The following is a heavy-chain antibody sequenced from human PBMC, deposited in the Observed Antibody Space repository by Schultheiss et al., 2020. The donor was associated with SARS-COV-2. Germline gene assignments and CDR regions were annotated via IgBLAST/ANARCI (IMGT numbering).Heavy chain of an antibody. Sequence: SETLSLTCAVYGESLSGWYWNWIRQPPGKGLEWIGYIYYSGSTNYNPSLRSRVTVSRDTSGKQFSLKLTSVTAADTAVYYCARTYSGSYRYFDYWGQGTLVTVSS. J-gene: IGHJ4*02. V-gene: IGHV4-59*12. CDR3: ARTYSGSYRYFDY. CDR1: GESLSGWY. CDR2: IYYSGST. D-gene: IGHD1-26*01.